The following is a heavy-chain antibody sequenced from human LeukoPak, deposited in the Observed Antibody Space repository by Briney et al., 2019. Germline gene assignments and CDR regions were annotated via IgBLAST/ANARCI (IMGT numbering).Heavy chain of an antibody. V-gene: IGHV3-23*01. J-gene: IGHJ4*02. CDR2: ISGSGGST. CDR3: AEPEGGYYDIRPD. D-gene: IGHD3-22*01. Sequence: GGSLRLSCAASGFTFSSYAMSWVRQAPGKGLEWVPAISGSGGSTYYADSVKGRFTISRDNSKNTLYLQMNSLRAEDTAVYYCAEPEGGYYDIRPDWGQGTLVTVSS. CDR1: GFTFSSYA.